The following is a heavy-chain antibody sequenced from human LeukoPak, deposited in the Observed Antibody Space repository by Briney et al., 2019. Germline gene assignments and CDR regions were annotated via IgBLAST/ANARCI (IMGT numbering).Heavy chain of an antibody. J-gene: IGHJ4*02. V-gene: IGHV3-23*01. CDR1: GFTFSTYA. CDR3: AKDRGRYYDSNGYYWGYYFDS. Sequence: GGSLRLSCAASGFTFSTYAVTWVRQAPGKGLEWVSAMKGRFTISRDNSKNTLYLQMSSLRAEDTAVYYCAKDRGRYYDSNGYYWGYYFDSWGQGILVTVST. D-gene: IGHD3-22*01.